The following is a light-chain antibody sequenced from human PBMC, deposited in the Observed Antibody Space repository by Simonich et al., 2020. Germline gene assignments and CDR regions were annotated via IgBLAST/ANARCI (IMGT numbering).Light chain of an antibody. V-gene: IGLV2-23*01. Sequence: QSAPTQPASAFGSPGQATPHSCTGTRCDVGGDNLVSWYQQHPGKAPKLMIYEGSKRPSGVSNRFSGSKSGNTASLTISGLQAEDEADYYCCSYAGSSTVVFGGGTKLTVL. J-gene: IGLJ2*01. CDR2: EGS. CDR3: CSYAGSSTVV. CDR1: RCDVGGDNL.